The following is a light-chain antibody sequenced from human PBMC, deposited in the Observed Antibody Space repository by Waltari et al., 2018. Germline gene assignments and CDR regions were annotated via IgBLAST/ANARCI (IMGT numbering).Light chain of an antibody. CDR3: QQYHSFPYT. CDR1: QSVLYSSNNKDY. CDR2: WAS. V-gene: IGKV4-1*01. J-gene: IGKJ2*01. Sequence: DIVMTQSPDSLAVSLGERATINCKSGQSVLYSSNNKDYLAWYQQKPGPPPKLRFYWASTRESGVPDRFSGSGSGTDFTLTISSLQAEDVAVYYCQQYHSFPYTFGQGTKLEIK.